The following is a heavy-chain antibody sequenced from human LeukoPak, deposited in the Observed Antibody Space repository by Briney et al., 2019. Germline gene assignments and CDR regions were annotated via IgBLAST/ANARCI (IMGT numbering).Heavy chain of an antibody. Sequence: GGPLRLSCAASGFTFSYYSMNWVRQAPGKGLEWVSHISDSSETKYYADSVQGRFTISRDNAKNSLYLQMNSLRAEDTAVYYCARAAGVPAARFDYWGQGALVTVSS. D-gene: IGHD2-2*01. CDR2: ISDSSETK. J-gene: IGHJ4*02. CDR1: GFTFSYYS. CDR3: ARAAGVPAARFDY. V-gene: IGHV3-48*01.